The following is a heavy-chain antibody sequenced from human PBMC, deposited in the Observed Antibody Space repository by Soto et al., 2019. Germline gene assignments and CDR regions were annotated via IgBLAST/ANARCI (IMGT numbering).Heavy chain of an antibody. CDR2: ISYDGSNK. CDR3: ARDRAHYYDSSGYAIDY. D-gene: IGHD3-22*01. CDR1: GFTFSSYA. V-gene: IGHV3-30-3*01. Sequence: QVQLVESGGGVVQPGRSLRLSCAASGFTFSSYAMHWVRQAPGKGLEWVAVISYDGSNKYYADSVKGRFTISRDNSKNTLYLQMNSLRAEDTAVYYCARDRAHYYDSSGYAIDYWGQGTLVTVSS. J-gene: IGHJ4*02.